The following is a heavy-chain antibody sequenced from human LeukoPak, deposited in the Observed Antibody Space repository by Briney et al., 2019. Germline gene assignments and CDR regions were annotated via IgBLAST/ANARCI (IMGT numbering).Heavy chain of an antibody. J-gene: IGHJ4*02. D-gene: IGHD2-2*01. CDR2: INHSGST. CDR3: ARDRAPYCSSTSCYQGHDY. V-gene: IGHV4-34*01. Sequence: SETLSLTCAVYGGFFSGYFWSWIRQPPGKGLEWIGEINHSGSTNHNPSLKSRVTISVDTSKSEFSLKLSSVTAADTAVYYCARDRAPYCSSTSCYQGHDYWGQGTLVTVSS. CDR1: GGFFSGYF.